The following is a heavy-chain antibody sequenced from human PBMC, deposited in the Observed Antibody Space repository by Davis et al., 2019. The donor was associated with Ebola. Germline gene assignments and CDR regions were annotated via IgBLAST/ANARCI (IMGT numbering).Heavy chain of an antibody. Sequence: PGGSLRLSCAASQFTFSSYEMNWVRQAPGKGLEWVSYIDSSASTTYYADSVRGRFIISRDNSKNTLSVQMNSLRAEDTAVYYCAKEGSTSTYTLWGQGTLVTVSS. CDR1: QFTFSSYE. V-gene: IGHV3-48*03. J-gene: IGHJ4*02. CDR3: AKEGSTSTYTL. D-gene: IGHD2-2*01. CDR2: IDSSASTT.